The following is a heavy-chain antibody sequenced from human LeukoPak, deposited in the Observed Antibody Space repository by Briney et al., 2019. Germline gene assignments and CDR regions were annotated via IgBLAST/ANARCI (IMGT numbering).Heavy chain of an antibody. D-gene: IGHD6-13*01. V-gene: IGHV4-39*07. J-gene: IGHJ6*03. CDR2: MYYSGST. Sequence: PSETLPLTCTVSGGSISSSSYYWGWIRQPPGKGLEWIGSMYYSGSTYYNPSLKSRVTISADTSKNQFSLRLRSVTAADTALYYCTRGWAAAGVYYYYMDVWGKGTTVTVSS. CDR1: GGSISSSSYY. CDR3: TRGWAAAGVYYYYMDV.